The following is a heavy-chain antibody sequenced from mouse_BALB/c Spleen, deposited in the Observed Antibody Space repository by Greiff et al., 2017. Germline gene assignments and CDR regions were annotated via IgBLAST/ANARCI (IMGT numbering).Heavy chain of an antibody. D-gene: IGHD2-4*01. J-gene: IGHJ2*01. Sequence: EVKLLESGPSLVKPSQTLSLTCSVTGDSITSGYWNWIRKFPGNKLEYMGYISYSGSTYYNPSLKSRISITRDTSKNQYYLQLNSVTTEDTATYYCARRDYDGYYFDYWGQGTTLTVSS. CDR3: ARRDYDGYYFDY. CDR1: GDSITSGY. CDR2: ISYSGST. V-gene: IGHV3-8*02.